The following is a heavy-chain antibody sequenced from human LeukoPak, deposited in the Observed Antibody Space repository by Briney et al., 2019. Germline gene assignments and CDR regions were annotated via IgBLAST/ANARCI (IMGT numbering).Heavy chain of an antibody. CDR2: ISGSGDTR. J-gene: IGHJ4*02. CDR3: AKGPWFGELLVYFDY. D-gene: IGHD3-10*01. Sequence: GGSLRLSCEASGFSFSIYEMNWVRQAPGKGPEWVSYISGSGDTRYYADSVKGRFTISRDNAKNSLYLQMNSLRAEDTALYYCAKGPWFGELLVYFDYWGQGTLVTVSS. CDR1: GFSFSIYE. V-gene: IGHV3-48*03.